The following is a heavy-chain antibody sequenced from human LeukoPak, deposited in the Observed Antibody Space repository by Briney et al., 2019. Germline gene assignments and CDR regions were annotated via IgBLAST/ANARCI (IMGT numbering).Heavy chain of an antibody. D-gene: IGHD4-17*01. CDR2: IYYSGST. CDR3: ARRLRAMTTVTQRFDAFDI. Sequence: TSETLSLTCTVSGGSISSYYWSWIRQPPGKGLEWIGYIYYSGSTNYSPSLKSRVTISVDTSKNQFSLKLSSVTAADTAVYYCARRLRAMTTVTQRFDAFDIWGQGTMVTVSS. CDR1: GGSISSYY. V-gene: IGHV4-59*08. J-gene: IGHJ3*02.